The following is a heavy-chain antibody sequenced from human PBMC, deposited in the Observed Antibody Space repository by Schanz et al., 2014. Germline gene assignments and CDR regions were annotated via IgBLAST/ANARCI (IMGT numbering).Heavy chain of an antibody. V-gene: IGHV3-48*01. Sequence: EADLVESGGGLIQRGESLRLSCSASGFSFSSYSMTWVRQAPGKGLEWLSYIDGNSTTVYYADSVKGRFTVSRDNARNSLYLHMNTLRAEDTAVYYCARDSDRYDRNCYMDVWGKGTTVTVSS. D-gene: IGHD3-16*01. CDR1: GFSFSSYS. CDR2: IDGNSTTV. J-gene: IGHJ6*03. CDR3: ARDSDRYDRNCYMDV.